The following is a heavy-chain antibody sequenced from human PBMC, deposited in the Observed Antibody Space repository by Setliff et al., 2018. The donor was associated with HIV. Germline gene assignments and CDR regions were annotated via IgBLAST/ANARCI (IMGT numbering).Heavy chain of an antibody. J-gene: IGHJ4*02. CDR3: ARGEPTILVVPAAFFDY. V-gene: IGHV3-21*01. CDR2: ISSSSYI. Sequence: GGSLRLSCAASGFTFSFYAMNWVRQAPGKGLEWVSSISSSSYIYYADSVKGRFTISRDNAKNSLSLQMNSLRAEDTAVYYCARGEPTILVVPAAFFDYWGQGTLVTVSS. CDR1: GFTFSFYA. D-gene: IGHD2-2*01.